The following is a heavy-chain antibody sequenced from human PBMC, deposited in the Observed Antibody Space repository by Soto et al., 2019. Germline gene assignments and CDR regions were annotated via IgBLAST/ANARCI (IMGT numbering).Heavy chain of an antibody. V-gene: IGHV5-10-1*01. CDR3: ARSEPKRLRMDV. CDR2: IDPSDSYT. D-gene: IGHD3-22*01. CDR1: GYSVTIYW. Sequence: GESLKISCNGSGYSVTIYWISWVGQMPGKGLEWMGRIDPSDSYTNYSPSFQGHVTISADKSISTAYLQWSSLKASDTAMYYCARSEPKRLRMDVWGQGTTVTVSS. J-gene: IGHJ6*02.